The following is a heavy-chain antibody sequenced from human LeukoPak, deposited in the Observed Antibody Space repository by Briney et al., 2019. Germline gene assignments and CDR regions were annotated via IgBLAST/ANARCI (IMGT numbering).Heavy chain of an antibody. CDR1: GFTFISYA. Sequence: GGSLRLSCAASGFTFISYAMSWVRQAPGKGLEWVSGISGSGGSTYYADSVKGRCTISRDNSKTTLYLQMNSLRAEDTAVYYCAKDRYSSSSGARLYFDYWGQGTLVTVSS. CDR3: AKDRYSSSSGARLYFDY. J-gene: IGHJ4*02. V-gene: IGHV3-23*01. CDR2: ISGSGGST. D-gene: IGHD6-6*01.